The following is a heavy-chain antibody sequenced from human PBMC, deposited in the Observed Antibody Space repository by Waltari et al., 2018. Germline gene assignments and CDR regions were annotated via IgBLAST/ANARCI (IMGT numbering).Heavy chain of an antibody. D-gene: IGHD4-17*01. J-gene: IGHJ4*02. Sequence: QVQLVESGGGVVQPGRSVRLSCADYGFNFRSYAVHWGRPAPGKGLDVVAVIAYDGSNKYYADSVKGRFTIDRDNSKNTLYLQMNSLRAEDTAVYYCAGSYGDDYPYWGQGTLVTVSS. CDR1: GFNFRSYA. CDR3: AGSYGDDYPY. V-gene: IGHV3-30*14. CDR2: IAYDGSNK.